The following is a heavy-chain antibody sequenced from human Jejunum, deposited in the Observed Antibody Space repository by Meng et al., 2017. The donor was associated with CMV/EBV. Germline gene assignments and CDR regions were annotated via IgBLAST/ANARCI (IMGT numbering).Heavy chain of an antibody. CDR2: ISSSSSYI. J-gene: IGHJ4*02. Sequence: SCADSGFTFSSSSMTCVRPAPGKGLEWVSSISSSSSYIYYADSVKGRFPISRDNAKNSLYLQMNSLRAEDTAVYYCARKSIDYWGQGTLVTVSS. V-gene: IGHV3-21*01. CDR1: GFTFSSSS. CDR3: ARKSIDY.